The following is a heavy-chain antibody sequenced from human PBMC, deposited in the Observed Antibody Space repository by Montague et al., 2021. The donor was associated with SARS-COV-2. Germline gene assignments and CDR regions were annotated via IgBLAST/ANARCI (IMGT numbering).Heavy chain of an antibody. Sequence: SETLSLTCAVYGGSFGDDHWSWIRQPPGKGLEWIGDVKQSGSTNYNPSLKSRVTISVDTSKYQFSLKLTSVTAADTAVYFCARGHLSVSMIVVVFTSASYYFDYWGRGAQVTVSS. CDR2: VKQSGST. CDR1: GGSFGDDH. D-gene: IGHD3-22*01. V-gene: IGHV4-34*01. J-gene: IGHJ4*02. CDR3: ARGHLSVSMIVVVFTSASYYFDY.